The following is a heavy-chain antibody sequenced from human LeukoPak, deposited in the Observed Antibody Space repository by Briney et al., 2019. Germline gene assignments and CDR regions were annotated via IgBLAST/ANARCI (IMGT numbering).Heavy chain of an antibody. J-gene: IGHJ4*02. CDR3: GGYHAYYLDY. CDR1: GGTFSSYA. CDR2: IIPIFGTV. V-gene: IGHV1-69*05. D-gene: IGHD5-18*01. Sequence: ASVKVSCKASGGTFSSYAISWVRQAPGQGLEWMGGIIPIFGTVNYAQKFQGRVTITTDESTSTAYMELSSLRAEDTAVYARGGYHAYYLDYWGQGSLVTVSS.